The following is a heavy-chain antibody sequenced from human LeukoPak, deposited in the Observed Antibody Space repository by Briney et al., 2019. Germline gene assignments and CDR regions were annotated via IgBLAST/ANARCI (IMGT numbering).Heavy chain of an antibody. CDR1: GYTFTSYY. D-gene: IGHD3-22*01. CDR3: ARVYDSSGYYGY. V-gene: IGHV1-46*01. CDR2: INPSGGST. Sequence: ASVKVSCKASGYTFTSYYIHWVPQAPRQGLGGMGIINPSGGSTSYAQKFQGRVTMTRDTSTSTVYMELSSLRSEDTAVYYCARVYDSSGYYGYWGQGTLVTVSS. J-gene: IGHJ4*02.